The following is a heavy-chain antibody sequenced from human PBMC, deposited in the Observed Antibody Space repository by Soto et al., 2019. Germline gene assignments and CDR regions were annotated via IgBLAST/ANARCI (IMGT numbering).Heavy chain of an antibody. J-gene: IGHJ6*03. CDR3: ARTTVTASYYYMDV. CDR2: ISTYNGNT. Sequence: QVQLVQSGAEVKQPGASVKVSCKASGYTFTNYGFTWVRHAPGQGLEWLGWISTYNGNTKYAQKVQGRLTMTTDTSTSTANMELTSLRSDDTALYYCARTTVTASYYYMDVWGKGSTVTVSS. CDR1: GYTFTNYG. D-gene: IGHD4-17*01. V-gene: IGHV1-18*01.